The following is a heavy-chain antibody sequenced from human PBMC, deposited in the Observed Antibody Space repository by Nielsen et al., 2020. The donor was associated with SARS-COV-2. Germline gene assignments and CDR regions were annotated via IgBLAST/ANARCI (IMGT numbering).Heavy chain of an antibody. CDR1: GFTVGSNY. Sequence: GESLKISCAVSGFTVGSNYMTWVRQAPGKGLESVSVIHGSGNTYYADSVKGRFTISRHSSNNTLFLQMNSLRAEDTAVYYCARLYAGRIDAFDIWGQGTMVTVSS. V-gene: IGHV3-53*04. D-gene: IGHD2-2*02. J-gene: IGHJ3*02. CDR2: IHGSGNT. CDR3: ARLYAGRIDAFDI.